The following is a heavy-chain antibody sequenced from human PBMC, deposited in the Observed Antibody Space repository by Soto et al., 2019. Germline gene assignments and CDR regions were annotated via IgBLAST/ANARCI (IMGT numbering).Heavy chain of an antibody. CDR1: GYTFTSYG. D-gene: IGHD4-17*01. CDR3: SRDVGTSNGDYEFSY. Sequence: ASVKVSCKASGYTFTSYGISWVRQAPGQGLEWMGWISAYNGNTNYAQKLQGRVTMTTDTSTSTAYMELRSLRSDDTAVYYCSRDVGTSNGDYEFSYWGQGTLVTVSS. CDR2: ISAYNGNT. V-gene: IGHV1-18*01. J-gene: IGHJ4*02.